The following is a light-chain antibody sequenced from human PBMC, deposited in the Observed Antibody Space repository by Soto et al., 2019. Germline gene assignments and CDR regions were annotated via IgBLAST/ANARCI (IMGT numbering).Light chain of an antibody. CDR2: RAS. Sequence: EIVMTQSPATLSVSPGESATLSCRASQSLSTDLAWYQQRPGQAPRLLIYRASTRATGIPARFSGSGSGTEFPLTISSLQSEDFAVYCCQQYSDWPWTFGQGTKVEIK. J-gene: IGKJ1*01. CDR1: QSLSTD. V-gene: IGKV3-15*01. CDR3: QQYSDWPWT.